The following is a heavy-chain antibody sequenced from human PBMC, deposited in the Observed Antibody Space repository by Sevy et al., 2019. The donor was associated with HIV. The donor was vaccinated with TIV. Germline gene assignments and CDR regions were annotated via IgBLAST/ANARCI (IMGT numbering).Heavy chain of an antibody. D-gene: IGHD1-26*01. V-gene: IGHV3-23*01. Sequence: WGSLRLSCAASGFSFTNYAMSWVRQAPGKGLEWVSAISGTAAYTYYSDSVKGRFTISRDNSKNTIYLQMNSLRAEDTATYFCAKDSTLGPTTSDYWGQGILVTVSS. CDR2: ISGTAAYT. J-gene: IGHJ4*02. CDR1: GFSFTNYA. CDR3: AKDSTLGPTTSDY.